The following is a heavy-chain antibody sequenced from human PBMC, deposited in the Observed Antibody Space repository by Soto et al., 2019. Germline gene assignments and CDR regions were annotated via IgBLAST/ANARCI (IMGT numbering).Heavy chain of an antibody. CDR1: GGSISNGGYY. CDR2: IHYSGST. V-gene: IGHV4-31*03. Sequence: PSETLSLTCTVSGGSISNGGYYWNWVRQHPGKGLEWIGYIHYSGSTWYNPSLESRVTISVDTSKDQFSLKLRSVTAADTAVYYCARVWGSGSYAAYYFDSWGQGTLVTVSS. CDR3: ARVWGSGSYAAYYFDS. J-gene: IGHJ4*01. D-gene: IGHD3-10*01.